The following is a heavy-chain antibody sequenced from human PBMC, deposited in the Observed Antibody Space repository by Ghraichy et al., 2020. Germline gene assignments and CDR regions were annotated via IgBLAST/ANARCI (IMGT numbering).Heavy chain of an antibody. CDR2: IYDSGST. V-gene: IGHV4-61*01. CDR1: GGSVSSGSYY. D-gene: IGHD1-26*01. Sequence: ETLSLTCIVSGGSVSSGSYYWSWIRQPPGKGLKWIGYIYDSGSTDYNPSLKSRVTIAADTSKNQFSLKLSSVTAADTAVYYCARGRIVGVTGYYFDNWGQGTLVTVSS. J-gene: IGHJ4*02. CDR3: ARGRIVGVTGYYFDN.